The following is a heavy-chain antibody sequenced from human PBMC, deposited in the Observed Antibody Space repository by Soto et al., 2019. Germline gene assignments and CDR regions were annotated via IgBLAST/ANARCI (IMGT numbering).Heavy chain of an antibody. D-gene: IGHD5-12*01. J-gene: IGHJ6*02. CDR3: SKDIRVATITYYYYGMDV. CDR1: GFTFSSYG. CDR2: ISYDGSNK. Sequence: GGSLRLSCAASGFTFSSYGMHWVRQAPGKGLEWVAVISYDGSNKYYADSVKGRFTISRDNSKNTLYLQMNSLRAEDTAVYYCSKDIRVATITYYYYGMDVWGQGTTVTVSS. V-gene: IGHV3-30*18.